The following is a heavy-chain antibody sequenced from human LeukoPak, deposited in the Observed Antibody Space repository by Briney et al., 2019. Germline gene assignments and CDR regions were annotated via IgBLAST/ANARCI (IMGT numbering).Heavy chain of an antibody. D-gene: IGHD1-1*01. CDR3: AKDLSRYYYYYYGMDV. CDR1: GFTFSSYS. J-gene: IGHJ6*02. Sequence: GGSLRLSCAASGFTFSSYSMNWVRQAPGKGLEWVSYISSSSSTIYYADSVKGRFTISRDNSKNTLYPQMNSLRAEDTAVYYCAKDLSRYYYYYYGMDVWGQGTTVTVSS. CDR2: ISSSSSTI. V-gene: IGHV3-48*01.